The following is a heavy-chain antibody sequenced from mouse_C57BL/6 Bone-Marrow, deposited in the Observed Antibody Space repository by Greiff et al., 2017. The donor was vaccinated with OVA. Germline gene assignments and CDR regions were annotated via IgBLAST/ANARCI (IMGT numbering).Heavy chain of an antibody. D-gene: IGHD1-1*01. V-gene: IGHV3-1*01. CDR1: GYSITSGYD. Sequence: EVQLQQSGPGMVKPSQSLSLTCTVTGYSITSGYDWHWIRHFPGNKLEWMGYISYSGSTNYNPSLKSRISITHDTSNNHFFLKLNSVTTEDTATYYCAITTVVENYAMDYWGQGTSVTVSS. J-gene: IGHJ4*01. CDR3: AITTVVENYAMDY. CDR2: ISYSGST.